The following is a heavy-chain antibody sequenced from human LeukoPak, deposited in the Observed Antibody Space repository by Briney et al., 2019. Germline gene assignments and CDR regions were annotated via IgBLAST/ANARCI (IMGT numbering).Heavy chain of an antibody. D-gene: IGHD6-13*01. Sequence: SVKVSCKASGGTFISYTISWVRQAPGQGLEWMGRIIPILGIANYAQKFQGRVTITADKSTSTAYMELSSLRSEDTAVYYCARDSRSSGAAAPVCVAGHNWFDPWGQGTLVTVSS. CDR3: ARDSRSSGAAAPVCVAGHNWFDP. V-gene: IGHV1-69*04. CDR2: IIPILGIA. J-gene: IGHJ5*02. CDR1: GGTFISYT.